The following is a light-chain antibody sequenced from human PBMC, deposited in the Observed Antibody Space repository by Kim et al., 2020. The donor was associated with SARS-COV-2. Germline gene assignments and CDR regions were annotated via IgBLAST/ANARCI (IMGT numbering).Light chain of an antibody. CDR2: EDT. CDR1: TLAKKY. CDR3: HSGQGSDTFWV. Sequence: SYELTQPPSVSVSPGQTASITCSGDTLAKKYAYWYQQKPGQAPVVVIYEDTERPSGIPERFSGSTSGKTATLTISGVQAADEADESGHSGQGSDTFWVFGGGTQLTVL. V-gene: IGLV3-25*03. J-gene: IGLJ3*02.